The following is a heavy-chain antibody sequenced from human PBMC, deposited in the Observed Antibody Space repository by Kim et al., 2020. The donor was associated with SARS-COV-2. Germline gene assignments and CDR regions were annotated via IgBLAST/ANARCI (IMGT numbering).Heavy chain of an antibody. CDR2: INSDGSST. J-gene: IGHJ3*02. CDR3: ASAAPGKRDGFDS. CDR1: GFTFSTFW. D-gene: IGHD6-25*01. Sequence: GGSLRLSCAASGFTFSTFWMHWVRQVPGKGLVWVARINSDGSSTSYADSVKGRFSISRDNAKNMVCLQMNNLRADDTAVYQCASAAPGKRDGFDSWGKGT. V-gene: IGHV3-74*01.